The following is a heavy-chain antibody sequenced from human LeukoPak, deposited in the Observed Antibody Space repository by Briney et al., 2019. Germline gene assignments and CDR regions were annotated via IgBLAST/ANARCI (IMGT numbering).Heavy chain of an antibody. J-gene: IGHJ4*02. CDR2: IWYDGSNK. D-gene: IGHD3-3*01. CDR1: GFTFSSYG. V-gene: IGHV3-33*01. Sequence: GGSLRLSCAASGFTFSSYGMHWVRQAPGKGLEWVAVIWYDGSNKYYADSVKGRFTISRDNSKNTLYLQVNSLRAEDTAVYYCAREFWSGPPDYWGQGTLVTVSS. CDR3: AREFWSGPPDY.